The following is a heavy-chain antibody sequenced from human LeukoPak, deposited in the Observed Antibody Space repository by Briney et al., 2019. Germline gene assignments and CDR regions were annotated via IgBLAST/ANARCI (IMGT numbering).Heavy chain of an antibody. V-gene: IGHV4-59*12. J-gene: IGHJ4*02. CDR3: ASPTIRRRGSFDY. D-gene: IGHD3-9*01. Sequence: SETLSLTCTVSGGSISSYYWSWIRQPPGKGLEWIGYIYYSGSTNYNPSLKSRVTISVDTSRDQFSLKLSSVTAADTAVYYCASPTIRRRGSFDYWGQGTLVTVSS. CDR1: GGSISSYY. CDR2: IYYSGST.